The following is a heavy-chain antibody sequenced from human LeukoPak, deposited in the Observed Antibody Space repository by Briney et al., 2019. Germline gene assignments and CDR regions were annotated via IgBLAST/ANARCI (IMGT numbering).Heavy chain of an antibody. CDR1: GFTFSSYA. Sequence: QPGGSLRLSCAASGFTFSSYAMSWVRQAPGKGLEWVSAISGSGGSTYYADSVKGRFTISRDNSKNTLYLQMNSLRAEDTAVYYCAKARNVAVAVQPDYWGQGTLVTVSS. D-gene: IGHD6-19*01. CDR2: ISGSGGST. J-gene: IGHJ4*02. CDR3: AKARNVAVAVQPDY. V-gene: IGHV3-23*01.